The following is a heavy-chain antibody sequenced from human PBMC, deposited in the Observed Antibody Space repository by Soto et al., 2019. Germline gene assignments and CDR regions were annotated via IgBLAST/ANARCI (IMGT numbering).Heavy chain of an antibody. CDR1: GFTFSNAW. CDR3: TTDPDCSGGSCYSEVVVVY. V-gene: IGHV3-15*07. D-gene: IGHD2-15*01. CDR2: IKSKTDGGTT. Sequence: GGSLRLSCAASGFTFSNAWMNWVRQAPGKGLEWVGRIKSKTDGGTTDYAAPVKGRFTISRDDSKNTLYLQMNSLKTEDTAVYYCTTDPDCSGGSCYSEVVVVYWGQGTLVTVSS. J-gene: IGHJ4*02.